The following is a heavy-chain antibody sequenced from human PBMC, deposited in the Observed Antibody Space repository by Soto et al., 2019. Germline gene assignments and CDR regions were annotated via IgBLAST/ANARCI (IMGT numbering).Heavy chain of an antibody. CDR2: SRDKARGYST. CDR3: VRTTYFSDRKVYHRFYDS. J-gene: IGHJ4*02. V-gene: IGHV3-72*01. CDR1: GFTLSDHY. D-gene: IGHD3-22*01. Sequence: SGGPQRLSCEVSGFTLSDHYIDWVRQAPGKGLEWVGRSRDKARGYSTAYASSVKGRFTTSRDESKNSEYLQMNSLKTDDTAAYYGVRTTYFSDRKVYHRFYDSSGQVPLVTVS.